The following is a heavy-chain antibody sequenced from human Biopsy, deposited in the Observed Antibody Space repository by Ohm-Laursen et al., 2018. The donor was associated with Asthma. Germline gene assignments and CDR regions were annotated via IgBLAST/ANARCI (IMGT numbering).Heavy chain of an antibody. Sequence: SLRLSCAASGFTFSSYGMHWVRQVPGKGLEWVAVISYDGRNKYYGDSVKGRFTISRDNSKNTVYLQMISLRVEDTSVYYCARGAYYDFWSGYSRPIPGYYGMDVWGHGTTVTVSS. D-gene: IGHD3-3*01. V-gene: IGHV3-30*03. CDR2: ISYDGRNK. J-gene: IGHJ6*02. CDR3: ARGAYYDFWSGYSRPIPGYYGMDV. CDR1: GFTFSSYG.